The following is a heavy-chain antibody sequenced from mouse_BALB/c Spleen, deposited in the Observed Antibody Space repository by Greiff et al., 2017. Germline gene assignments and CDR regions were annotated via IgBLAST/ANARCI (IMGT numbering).Heavy chain of an antibody. D-gene: IGHD2-1*01. CDR2: IWSDGST. CDR3: ARQYYGKNYAMDY. CDR1: GFSLTSYG. J-gene: IGHJ4*01. Sequence: VQLKESGPDLVAPSQSLSITCTVSGFSLTSYGVHWVRQPPGKGLEWLVVIWSDGSTTYNSAHKSRLSISKDNSKSQVFLKMYSLQTDETAMYNCARQYYGKNYAMDYWGQGTSVTVSS. V-gene: IGHV2-6-2*01.